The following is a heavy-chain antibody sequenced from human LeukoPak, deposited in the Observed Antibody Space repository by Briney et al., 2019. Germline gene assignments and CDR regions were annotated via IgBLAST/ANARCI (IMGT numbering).Heavy chain of an antibody. CDR3: ARVGDLNFYDF. Sequence: GGSLRLSCVASGFIFSRYSMHWVRQIPGKGLEYVSAINDDGDRTYYADSVKSRFTISRDNSKNTLFLQMGSLRAEDMAVYYCARVGDLNFYDFWGQGTLVTVSS. CDR1: GFIFSRYS. D-gene: IGHD1-20*01. J-gene: IGHJ4*02. CDR2: INDDGDRT. V-gene: IGHV3-64*02.